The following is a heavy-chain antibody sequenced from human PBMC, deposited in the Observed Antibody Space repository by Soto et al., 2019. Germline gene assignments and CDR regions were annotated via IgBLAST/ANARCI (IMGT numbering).Heavy chain of an antibody. D-gene: IGHD3-16*01. V-gene: IGHV1-18*01. CDR3: ARGSPLWGDY. CDR1: GYTFTNFG. Sequence: GASVKVSCKASGYTFTNFGISWVRQAPGQGLEWMGWISAYNGNTNYAQKFQGRVTITRDTSASTAYMELSSLRSEDTAVYYCARGSPLWGDYWGQGTLVTVSS. J-gene: IGHJ4*02. CDR2: ISAYNGNT.